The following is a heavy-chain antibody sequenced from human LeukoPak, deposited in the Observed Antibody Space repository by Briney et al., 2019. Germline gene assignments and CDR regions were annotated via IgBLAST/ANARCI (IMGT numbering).Heavy chain of an antibody. CDR3: ARGGSWGYTYYYYMDV. Sequence: ASVKVSCKASGYTFTSYDINWVRQATGQGLEWMGWMNPNSGNTGYAQKFQGRVTITRNTSISTAYMELSSLRSEDTAVYYCARGGSWGYTYYYYMDVWGKGTTVTVSS. J-gene: IGHJ6*03. CDR2: MNPNSGNT. V-gene: IGHV1-8*03. CDR1: GYTFTSYD. D-gene: IGHD1-26*01.